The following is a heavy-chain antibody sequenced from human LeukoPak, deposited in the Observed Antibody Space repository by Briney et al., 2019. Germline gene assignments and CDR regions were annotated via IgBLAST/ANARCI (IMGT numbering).Heavy chain of an antibody. CDR3: ARGYGDSGYGWFDP. CDR2: INHSGST. J-gene: IGHJ5*02. D-gene: IGHD4-17*01. V-gene: IGHV4-38-2*02. CDR1: GYSISSGYF. Sequence: ASETLSLTCTVSGYSISSGYFWGWIRQPPGKGLEWIGEINHSGSTNYNPSLKSRVTISVDTSKNQFSLKLSSVTAADTAVYYCARGYGDSGYGWFDPWGQGTLVTVSS.